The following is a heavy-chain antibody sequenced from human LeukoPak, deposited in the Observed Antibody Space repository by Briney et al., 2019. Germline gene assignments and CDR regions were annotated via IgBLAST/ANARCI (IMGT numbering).Heavy chain of an antibody. Sequence: GGSLRLSCAASGFTFSSYGMHWARQAPGKGLEWVAVIWYDGSNKYYADSVKGRFTISRDNSKNTLYLQMNSLRAEDTAVYYCARDRGYSTPPFDYWGQGTLVTVSS. CDR3: ARDRGYSTPPFDY. J-gene: IGHJ4*02. CDR2: IWYDGSNK. CDR1: GFTFSSYG. V-gene: IGHV3-33*01. D-gene: IGHD5-18*01.